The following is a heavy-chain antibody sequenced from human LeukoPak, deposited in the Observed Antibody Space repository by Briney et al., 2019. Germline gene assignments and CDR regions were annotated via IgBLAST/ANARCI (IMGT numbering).Heavy chain of an antibody. D-gene: IGHD3-22*01. V-gene: IGHV1-24*01. CDR1: GYTLTELT. CDR3: ARVKYYYDSSGYSPRAFDI. Sequence: ASVKVSCKVSGYTLTELTMHWVRQAPGKGLEWMGGFDPEDGETIYAQKFQGRVTMTEDTSTDTAYMELSSLRSDDTAVYYCARVKYYYDSSGYSPRAFDIWGQGTMVTVSS. CDR2: FDPEDGET. J-gene: IGHJ3*02.